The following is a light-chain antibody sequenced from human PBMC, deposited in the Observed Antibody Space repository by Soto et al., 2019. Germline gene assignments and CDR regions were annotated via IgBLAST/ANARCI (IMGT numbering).Light chain of an antibody. CDR3: CSYAGSNYV. J-gene: IGLJ1*01. CDR1: SSDVGSYNL. V-gene: IGLV2-23*02. Sequence: QSALTQPASVSGSPGQSITISCTETSSDVGSYNLVSWYQQHPGKAPKLMIYEVTKRPSGVSNRFSGSKSDNTASLTISGLQAEDEADYYCCSYAGSNYVFGTGTKVTVL. CDR2: EVT.